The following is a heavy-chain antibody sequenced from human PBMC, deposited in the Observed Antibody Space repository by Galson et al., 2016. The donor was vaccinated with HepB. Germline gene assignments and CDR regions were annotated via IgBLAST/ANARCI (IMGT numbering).Heavy chain of an antibody. V-gene: IGHV1-2*02. CDR1: GYKFIDDY. D-gene: IGHD1-26*01. CDR2: INPKSGGT. CDR3: ARVRWWATIAADS. J-gene: IGHJ5*01. Sequence: SVKVSCKASGYKFIDDYIYWVRQAPGQGPEWMGWINPKSGGTKYAQKFQDRVALTRDTSVSAAYMELRRLTSDDTGVYYCARVRWWATIAADSWGQGTLVTVSS.